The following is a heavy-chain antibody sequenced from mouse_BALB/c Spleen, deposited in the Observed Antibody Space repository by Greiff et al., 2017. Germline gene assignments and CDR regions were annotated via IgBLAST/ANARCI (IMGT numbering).Heavy chain of an antibody. V-gene: IGHV3-8*02. J-gene: IGHJ3*01. CDR3: ARYGDTDYAFAY. Sequence: VQLKESGPSLVKPSQTLSLTCSVTGDSITSGYWNWIRKFPGNKLEYMGYISYSGSTYYNPSLKSRISITRDTSKNQYYLQLNSVTTEDTATYYCARYGDTDYAFAYWGQGTLVTVSA. CDR2: ISYSGST. CDR1: GDSITSGY. D-gene: IGHD2-4*01.